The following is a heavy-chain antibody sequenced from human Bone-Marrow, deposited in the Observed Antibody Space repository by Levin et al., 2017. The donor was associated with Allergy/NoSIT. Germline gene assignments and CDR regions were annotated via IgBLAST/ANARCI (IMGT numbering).Heavy chain of an antibody. D-gene: IGHD3-10*01. CDR1: GFTFSDYS. CDR2: IRISSRNI. V-gene: IGHV3-11*04. Sequence: GGSLRLSCAASGFTFSDYSMSWIRRTPGKGLEWVSYIRISSRNIYYADSVKGRFTISRDNAKNSLYLQMNSLRPEDTAVYYCAHEDFYDSGGHSDNWGQGTLVTVSS. J-gene: IGHJ4*02. CDR3: AHEDFYDSGGHSDN.